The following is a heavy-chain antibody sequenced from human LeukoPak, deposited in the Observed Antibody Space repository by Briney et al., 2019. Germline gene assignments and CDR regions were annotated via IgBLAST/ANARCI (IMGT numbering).Heavy chain of an antibody. CDR2: IIPIFGIA. D-gene: IGHD5-18*01. CDR3: ARDPSDTAMVDDAFDI. V-gene: IGHV1-69*04. CDR1: GGTFSSYA. J-gene: IGHJ3*02. Sequence: VASVTVSCKASGGTFSSYAISWVRQAPGQGREWMGRIIPIFGIANYAQKFQGRVTITADKSTSTAYMELSSLRSEDTAVYYCARDPSDTAMVDDAFDIWGQGTMVTVSS.